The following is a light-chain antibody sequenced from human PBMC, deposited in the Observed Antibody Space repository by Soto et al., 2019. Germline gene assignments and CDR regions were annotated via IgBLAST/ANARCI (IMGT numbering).Light chain of an antibody. CDR1: QSVSSY. Sequence: EIVLTQSPATLSLSPGERATLSCRASQSVSSYLAWYQQKPGRAPRLLIYDASNRATGIPARFSGSGSGTDFTLTISSLEPEDFAVYYCQQRGNWPGWTFGQGTKLEIK. V-gene: IGKV3-11*01. CDR3: QQRGNWPGWT. CDR2: DAS. J-gene: IGKJ2*01.